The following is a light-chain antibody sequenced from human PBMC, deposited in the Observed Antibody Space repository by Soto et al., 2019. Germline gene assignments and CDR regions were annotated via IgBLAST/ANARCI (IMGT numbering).Light chain of an antibody. V-gene: IGKV3-15*01. Sequence: EVVLTQSPGTLSLSPGERATLSCRASQSVYSNLAWYQQKPGQAPRLLIYGASTRATGIPARFSGSGSGTDFTLTITSLQSEDFAVYYCQQYNNWPRTFGQRTKVDI. CDR2: GAS. J-gene: IGKJ1*01. CDR3: QQYNNWPRT. CDR1: QSVYSN.